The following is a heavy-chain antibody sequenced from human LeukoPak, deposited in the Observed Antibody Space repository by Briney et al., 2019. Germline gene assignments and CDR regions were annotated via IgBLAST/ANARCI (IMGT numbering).Heavy chain of an antibody. Sequence: PGGSLRLSCAASGFTFSSYAMSWVRQAPGKGLEWVSAISGSGGSTYYADSVKGRFTISRDNSKNTLYLQMSSLRAEDTAVYYCAEDERNWNYNLASQTYDWGQGTLVTVSS. D-gene: IGHD1-7*01. CDR2: ISGSGGST. CDR1: GFTFSSYA. CDR3: AEDERNWNYNLASQTYD. V-gene: IGHV3-23*01. J-gene: IGHJ4*02.